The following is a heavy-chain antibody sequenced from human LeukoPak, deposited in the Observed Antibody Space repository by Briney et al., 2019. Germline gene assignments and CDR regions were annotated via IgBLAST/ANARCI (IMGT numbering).Heavy chain of an antibody. CDR3: AGGRAADHYYYYNMDV. Sequence: SLKVSCKASGGTLSSYAISWVRQTPGQRLEWMGGIIPIFGTANYAQKFQGRVTITTDESTSKAYMELRSLRTEDTAVYYCAGGRAADHYYYYNMDVWGKGTTVTVSS. V-gene: IGHV1-69*05. J-gene: IGHJ6*03. CDR1: GGTLSSYA. CDR2: IIPIFGTA. D-gene: IGHD2-15*01.